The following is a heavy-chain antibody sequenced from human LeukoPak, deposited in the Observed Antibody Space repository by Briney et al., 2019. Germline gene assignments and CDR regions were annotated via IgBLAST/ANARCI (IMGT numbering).Heavy chain of an antibody. CDR2: INPTGSTT. J-gene: IGHJ5*02. CDR1: GYTFTGYY. Sequence: ASVTVSCKASGYTFTGYYMHWVRQAPGQGLEWMGVINPTGSTTTYAKKLQGRVIMTRDTSTNTDYMELSNLRSEDTAVYYCARDNSVGDIAWWFDPWGQGTLVTVSS. D-gene: IGHD3-10*01. V-gene: IGHV1-46*04. CDR3: ARDNSVGDIAWWFDP.